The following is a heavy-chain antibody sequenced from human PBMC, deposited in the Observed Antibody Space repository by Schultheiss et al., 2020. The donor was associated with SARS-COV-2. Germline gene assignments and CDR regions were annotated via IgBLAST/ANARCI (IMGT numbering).Heavy chain of an antibody. CDR3: ARGQQWTHYYYYGMDV. CDR1: GFTFSDYY. Sequence: GGSLRLSCAASGFTFSDYYMSWIRQAPGKGLEWVSYISSSGSTIYYADSVKGRFTISRDNAKNSLYLQMNSLRAEDTAVYYCARGQQWTHYYYYGMDVWGQGTTVTVSS. CDR2: ISSSGSTI. J-gene: IGHJ6*02. V-gene: IGHV3-11*04. D-gene: IGHD6-19*01.